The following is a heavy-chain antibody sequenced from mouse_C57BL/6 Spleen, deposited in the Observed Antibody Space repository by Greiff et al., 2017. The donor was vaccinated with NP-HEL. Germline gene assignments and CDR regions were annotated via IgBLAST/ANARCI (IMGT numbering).Heavy chain of an antibody. CDR3: ARSLYDYDGGDY. J-gene: IGHJ2*01. Sequence: QVHVKQSGAELARPGASVKMSCKASGYTFTSYTMHWVKQRPGQGLEWIGYINPSSGYTKYNQKFKDKATLTADKSSSTAYMQLSSLTSEDSAVYYCARSLYDYDGGDYWGQGTTLTVSS. V-gene: IGHV1-4*01. CDR1: GYTFTSYT. D-gene: IGHD2-4*01. CDR2: INPSSGYT.